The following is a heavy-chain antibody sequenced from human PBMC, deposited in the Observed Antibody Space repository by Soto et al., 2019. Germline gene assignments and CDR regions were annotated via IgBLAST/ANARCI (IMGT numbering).Heavy chain of an antibody. D-gene: IGHD3-3*01. CDR1: GFTFSDYY. CDR2: ISSSGSTI. CDR3: ARAPREWSYDFWSGYYMDY. Sequence: GGSLRLSCAASGFTFSDYYMSWIRQAPGKGLEWVSYISSSGSTIYYADSVKGRFTISRDNAKNSLYLQMNSLRAEDTAVYYCARAPREWSYDFWSGYYMDYWGQGTLVTVSS. J-gene: IGHJ4*02. V-gene: IGHV3-11*01.